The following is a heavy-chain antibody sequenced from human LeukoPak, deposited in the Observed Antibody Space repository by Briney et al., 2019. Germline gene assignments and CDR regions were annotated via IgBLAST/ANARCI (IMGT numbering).Heavy chain of an antibody. J-gene: IGHJ5*02. CDR2: ISYDGSNK. CDR1: GFTFSSYA. V-gene: IGHV3-30*04. Sequence: QTGGSPRLSCAASGFTFSSYAMHWVRQAPGKGLEWVAVISYDGSNKYYADSVKGRFTISRDNSKNTLYLQMNSLRAEDTAVYYCARDLSGSGSYYNWFDPWGQGTLVTVSS. CDR3: ARDLSGSGSYYNWFDP. D-gene: IGHD3-10*01.